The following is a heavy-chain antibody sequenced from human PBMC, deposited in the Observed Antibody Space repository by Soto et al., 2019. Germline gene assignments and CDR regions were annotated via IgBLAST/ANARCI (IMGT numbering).Heavy chain of an antibody. Sequence: SETLSLTCTVSGCSISSGYYYWSWIRQPPGKGLEWIGYIYYSGSTYYNPSLKSRVTISVDTSKNQFSLKLSSVTAADTAVYYCARGVSLWFGEWYYYYGMDVWGQGTTVTVSS. V-gene: IGHV4-30-4*01. CDR2: IYYSGST. D-gene: IGHD3-10*01. CDR1: GCSISSGYYY. J-gene: IGHJ6*02. CDR3: ARGVSLWFGEWYYYYGMDV.